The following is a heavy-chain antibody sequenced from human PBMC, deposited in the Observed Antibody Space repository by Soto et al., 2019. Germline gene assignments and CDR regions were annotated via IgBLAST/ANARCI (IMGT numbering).Heavy chain of an antibody. J-gene: IGHJ3*02. CDR2: IKQEGSEK. CDR1: GFTFSSYW. D-gene: IGHD6-6*01. V-gene: IGHV3-7*01. Sequence: EVQLVESGGGLVQPGGSLRLSCAASGFTFSSYWMSWVRQAPGKGLEWVANIKQEGSEKYYVDSVKGRFTISRDNAKNSLYLQMNSLRAEDTAVYYCAGRIAARPRDAFDIWGQGTMVTVSS. CDR3: AGRIAARPRDAFDI.